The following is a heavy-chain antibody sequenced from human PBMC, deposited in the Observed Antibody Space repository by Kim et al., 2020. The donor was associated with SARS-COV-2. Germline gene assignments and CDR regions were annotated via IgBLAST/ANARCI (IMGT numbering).Heavy chain of an antibody. Sequence: GGSLRLSCAASGFTFSSYGMHWVRQAPGKGLEWVAVISYDGSNKYYVDSVKGRFTISRDNSKNTLYLQMNSLRAEDTAVYYCAKATKDYGDYTRDNWFDP. CDR1: GFTFSSYG. V-gene: IGHV3-30*18. D-gene: IGHD4-17*01. CDR3: AKATKDYGDYTRDNWFDP. J-gene: IGHJ5*02. CDR2: ISYDGSNK.